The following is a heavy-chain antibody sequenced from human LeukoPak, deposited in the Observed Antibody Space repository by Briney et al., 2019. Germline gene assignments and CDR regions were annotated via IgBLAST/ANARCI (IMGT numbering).Heavy chain of an antibody. J-gene: IGHJ4*02. CDR3: AIIPRAAAGPSARSPFHY. CDR2: IKQDGSDK. CDR1: GFTFSSYW. D-gene: IGHD6-13*01. V-gene: IGHV3-7*01. Sequence: GGSLRLSCEVSGFTFSSYWMNWVRQDPGKRLEWVANIKQDGSDKYYVDSVKGRFTISRDNAKNSLYLQMNSLRAEDTAVYYCAIIPRAAAGPSARSPFHYWGQGTLVTVSS.